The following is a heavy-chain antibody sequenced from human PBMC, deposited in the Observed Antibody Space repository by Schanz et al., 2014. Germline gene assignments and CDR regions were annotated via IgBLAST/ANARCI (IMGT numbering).Heavy chain of an antibody. V-gene: IGHV1-8*01. CDR3: ATETSRTWFYNGVDV. J-gene: IGHJ6*02. D-gene: IGHD2-2*01. CDR1: GYIFGSHG. CDR2: MNPNSGNT. Sequence: QLMQSGSEVRKPGASVKVSCKASGYIFGSHGMTWVRQAPGQGLEWMGWMNPNSGNTGYAQKFQGRVIMTEDTSTDTAYVELSRLTSEDTGVYYCATETSRTWFYNGVDVWGQGTTVTVSS.